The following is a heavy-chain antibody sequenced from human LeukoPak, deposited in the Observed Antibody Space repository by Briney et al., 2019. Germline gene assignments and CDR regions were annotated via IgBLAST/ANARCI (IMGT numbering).Heavy chain of an antibody. CDR1: GYTFTGYY. J-gene: IGHJ4*02. CDR3: ARSFNVLLWFGELLN. V-gene: IGHV1-2*02. D-gene: IGHD3-10*01. Sequence: SVKVSCKASGYTFTGYYMHWVRQAPGQGLEWMGWINPNSGGTNYAQKFQGRVTMTRDTSISTAYMELSRLRSDDTAVYYCARSFNVLLWFGELLNWGQGTLVTVSS. CDR2: INPNSGGT.